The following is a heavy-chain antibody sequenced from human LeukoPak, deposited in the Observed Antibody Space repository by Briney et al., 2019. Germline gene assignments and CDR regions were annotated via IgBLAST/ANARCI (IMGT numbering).Heavy chain of an antibody. D-gene: IGHD1-1*01. CDR3: ARGSTTGFDY. V-gene: IGHV1-8*01. CDR2: VNPNSGNT. J-gene: IGHJ4*02. Sequence: ASVKVSCKASGYTFTSYDINWVRQATGQGLEWMGWVNPNSGNTSYAQKFQGRVTMTKNTSISTAYMELSSLRSEDTAVYYCARGSTTGFDYWGQGTLVTVSS. CDR1: GYTFTSYD.